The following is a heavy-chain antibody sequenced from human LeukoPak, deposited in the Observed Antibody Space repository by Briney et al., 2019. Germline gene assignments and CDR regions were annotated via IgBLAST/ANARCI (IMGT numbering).Heavy chain of an antibody. CDR1: GFSFSGYW. V-gene: IGHV3-7*01. J-gene: IGHJ6*02. Sequence: PGESLRLSCAASGFSFSGYWMSWVRQTPGKGLEWVANINQDGSAISYADSVRGRFTISRDNAKKSLYLQMNSLRVEDTAVYHCASSGLVWGQGTTVTVSS. CDR3: ASSGLV. CDR2: INQDGSAI.